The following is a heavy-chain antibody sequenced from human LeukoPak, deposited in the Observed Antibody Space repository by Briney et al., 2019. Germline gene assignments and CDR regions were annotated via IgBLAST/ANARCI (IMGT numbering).Heavy chain of an antibody. CDR2: INAGNGNT. Sequence: ASVKVSCKASGYTFTSYAMHWVRQAPGQRLEWMGWINAGNGNTKYSQKFQGRVTITRDTSASTAYMELSSLRSEDTAVYYCARDRDCSGGSCYSWYFDLWGRGTLFTVSS. CDR1: GYTFTSYA. V-gene: IGHV1-3*01. J-gene: IGHJ2*01. D-gene: IGHD2-15*01. CDR3: ARDRDCSGGSCYSWYFDL.